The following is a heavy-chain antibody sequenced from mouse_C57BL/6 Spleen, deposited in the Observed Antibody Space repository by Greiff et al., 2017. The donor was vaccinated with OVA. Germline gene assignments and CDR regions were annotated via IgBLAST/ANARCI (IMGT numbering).Heavy chain of an antibody. CDR2: INPNNGGT. Sequence: VQLQQSGPELVKPGASVKISCKASGYTFTDYYMNWVKQSHGKSLEWIGDINPNNGGTSYNQKFKGKATLTVDKSSSTAYMELRSLTSEDSAVYYCARGKVTTEFAYWGQGTLVTVSA. V-gene: IGHV1-26*01. CDR1: GYTFTDYY. D-gene: IGHD2-2*01. CDR3: ARGKVTTEFAY. J-gene: IGHJ3*01.